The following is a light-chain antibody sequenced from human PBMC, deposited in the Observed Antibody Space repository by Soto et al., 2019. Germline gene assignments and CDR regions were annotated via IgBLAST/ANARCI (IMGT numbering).Light chain of an antibody. CDR3: CSYAGTDSPV. Sequence: QSALTQPPSVSGSPGQSVTISCTGTSSDVGAYNFVSWYQQYPGKAPKLIIFDVSARPSGVPDRFSGSKSGNTASLTISGLQADDEADYYCCSYAGTDSPVLGGGTKLPVL. V-gene: IGLV2-11*01. CDR2: DVS. CDR1: SSDVGAYNF. J-gene: IGLJ2*01.